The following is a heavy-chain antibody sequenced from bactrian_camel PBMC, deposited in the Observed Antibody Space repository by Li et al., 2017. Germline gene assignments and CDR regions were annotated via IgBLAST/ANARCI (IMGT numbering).Heavy chain of an antibody. Sequence: QLVESGGALVQPGGSLRLSRAASGFTFNTYWMYWVRQVPEKGLEWVSDLNSGSSSTYYADSVKGRFTISRDNAENTVYLQMDNLKPEDTAVYYCAADHNEGMGWVRGDNGFNYWGQGTQVTVS. D-gene: IGHD5*01. J-gene: IGHJ4*01. CDR2: LNSGSSST. V-gene: IGHV3S25*01. CDR1: GFTFNTYW. CDR3: AADHNEGMGWVRGDNGFNY.